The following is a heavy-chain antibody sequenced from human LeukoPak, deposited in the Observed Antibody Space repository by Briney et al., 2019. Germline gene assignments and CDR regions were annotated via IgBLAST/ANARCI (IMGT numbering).Heavy chain of an antibody. CDR3: ARADTASSSYFDY. V-gene: IGHV3-13*01. Sequence: GGSLRLSCAASGFTFSSYDMHWVRQATGKGLERVSAIGTAGDTYYPGSVKGRFTISRENAKNSLYLQMNSLRAGDTAVYYCARADTASSSYFDYWGQGTLVTVSS. CDR1: GFTFSSYD. CDR2: IGTAGDT. J-gene: IGHJ4*02. D-gene: IGHD6-6*01.